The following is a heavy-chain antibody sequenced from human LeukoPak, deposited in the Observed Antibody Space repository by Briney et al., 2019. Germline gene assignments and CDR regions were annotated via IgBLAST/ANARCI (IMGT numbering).Heavy chain of an antibody. Sequence: ASVKVSCKASGYTFTGYYMHWVRQAPGQGLEWMGWINPNSGDTNYAQKFQGRVTMTRDTSISTAYMELSRLRSDDTAVYYCARLSWNYFHFDYWGQGTLVTVSS. CDR1: GYTFTGYY. J-gene: IGHJ4*02. D-gene: IGHD1-7*01. V-gene: IGHV1-2*02. CDR3: ARLSWNYFHFDY. CDR2: INPNSGDT.